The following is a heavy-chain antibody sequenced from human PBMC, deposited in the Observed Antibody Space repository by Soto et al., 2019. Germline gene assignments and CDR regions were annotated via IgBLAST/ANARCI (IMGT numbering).Heavy chain of an antibody. CDR1: GFTFRTYA. V-gene: IGHV3-23*01. CDR3: AKLVDSSVGV. Sequence: EVQLLKSGGALVQPGGSLRLSWAASGFTFRTYAMTWVRQAPGKGLDWVSAISASGGGTYYANSVKGRFTISRDNSKNTLFLQMNSLRAEDTAVYYCAKLVDSSVGVWGQGTLVTVSS. J-gene: IGHJ4*02. D-gene: IGHD2-15*01. CDR2: ISASGGGT.